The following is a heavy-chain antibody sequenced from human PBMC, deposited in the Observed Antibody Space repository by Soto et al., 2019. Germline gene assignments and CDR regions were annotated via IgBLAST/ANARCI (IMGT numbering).Heavy chain of an antibody. J-gene: IGHJ6*02. Sequence: QVQLQESGPGLVKPSQTLSLICTVSGGSISSGGYSWSWIRQHPGKGLEWIGYIYYSGSTYFNPSLKSRVILSVDTSKSQFSRNLSSVNAAATAVYYCASSYGSGSYSSVYYGLAVWGQGTTVTVSS. CDR1: GGSISSGGYS. CDR3: ASSYGSGSYSSVYYGLAV. D-gene: IGHD3-10*01. CDR2: IYYSGST. V-gene: IGHV4-31*03.